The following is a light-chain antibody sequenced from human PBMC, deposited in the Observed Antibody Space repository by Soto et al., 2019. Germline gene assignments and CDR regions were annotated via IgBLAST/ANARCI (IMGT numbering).Light chain of an antibody. Sequence: EIVMTHSPATLSVSPGERATLSCRASQSVNSNLAWYQQKPGQAPRLLIYGASSRATGIPARFSGSGSGTEFTLSITSLQSEDFAVYYCQQYNSWPRTFGQGTKVDIK. V-gene: IGKV3-15*01. CDR1: QSVNSN. J-gene: IGKJ1*01. CDR2: GAS. CDR3: QQYNSWPRT.